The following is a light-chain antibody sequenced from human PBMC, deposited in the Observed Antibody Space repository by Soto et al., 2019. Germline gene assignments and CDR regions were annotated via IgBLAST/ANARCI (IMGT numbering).Light chain of an antibody. CDR1: SSDIGHYDY. CDR2: HVT. Sequence: QSALTQPASVSGSPGQSITISCPGTSSDIGHYDYVSWYQQHPGKAPKLMIYHVTYRPSGVSNRYSASKSGTSASLTISGLQADDEADYYCCSLTTSHTSVFGSGTKVPV. V-gene: IGLV2-14*03. J-gene: IGLJ1*01. CDR3: CSLTTSHTSV.